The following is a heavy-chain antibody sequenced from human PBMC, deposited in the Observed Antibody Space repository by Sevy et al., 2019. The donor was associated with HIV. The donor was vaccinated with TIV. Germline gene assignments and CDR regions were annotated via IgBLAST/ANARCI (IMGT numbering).Heavy chain of an antibody. CDR1: GFTFTNAW. V-gene: IGHV3-15*07. J-gene: IGHJ4*02. CDR2: IKSKTDGGTT. CDR3: TTGTWDYDNSGYYPDY. Sequence: GGSLRLSCAASGFTFTNAWMDWVRQAPGKGLEWVGRIKSKTDGGTTDYAAPVKGRFTISRDDSKNTLYLQMNSLKSEDTAVYYCTTGTWDYDNSGYYPDYWGQGTLVTVSS. D-gene: IGHD3-22*01.